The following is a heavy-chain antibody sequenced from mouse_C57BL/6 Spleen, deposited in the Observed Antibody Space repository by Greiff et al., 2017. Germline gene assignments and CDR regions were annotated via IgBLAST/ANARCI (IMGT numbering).Heavy chain of an antibody. Sequence: QVQLQQSGPELVKPGASVKISCKASGYAFSSSWMNWVKQRPGKGLEWIGRIYPGDGDTNYNGKFKGKATLTADKSSSTAYMQLSSLTSEDSAVYFGARCYYDDDPAWFAYWGQGTLVTVSA. CDR3: ARCYYDDDPAWFAY. CDR2: IYPGDGDT. CDR1: GYAFSSSW. J-gene: IGHJ3*01. D-gene: IGHD2-4*01. V-gene: IGHV1-82*01.